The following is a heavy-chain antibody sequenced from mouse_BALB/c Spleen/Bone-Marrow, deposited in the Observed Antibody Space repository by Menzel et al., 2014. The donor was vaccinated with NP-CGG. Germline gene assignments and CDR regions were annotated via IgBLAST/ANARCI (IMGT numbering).Heavy chain of an antibody. CDR3: ARNGGAYYRYYYAMDY. CDR2: IWSGGST. J-gene: IGHJ4*01. V-gene: IGHV2-2*02. CDR1: GFSLTSYG. D-gene: IGHD2-14*01. Sequence: VRLMESGPGLVQPSQSLSITCTVSGFSLTSYGVHWVRQSPGKGLEWLGVIWSGGSTVYNAAFISRLSISKDNSNGQVFFKMNSPQANDTAIYYCARNGGAYYRYYYAMDYWGQGTSVTVSS.